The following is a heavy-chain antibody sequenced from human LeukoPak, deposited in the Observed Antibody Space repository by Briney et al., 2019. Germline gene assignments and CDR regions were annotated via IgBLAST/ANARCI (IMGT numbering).Heavy chain of an antibody. CDR3: ARGDPYYDFWSGYRNNWFDP. D-gene: IGHD3-3*01. V-gene: IGHV3-21*01. CDR2: ICSSSSYI. J-gene: IGHJ5*02. Sequence: GGSLRLSCAASGFTFSSYSMNWVRQAPGKGLEWVSSICSSSSYIYYADSVKGRFTISRDNAKNSLYLQMNSLRAEDTAVYYCARGDPYYDFWSGYRNNWFDPWGQGTLVTVSS. CDR1: GFTFSSYS.